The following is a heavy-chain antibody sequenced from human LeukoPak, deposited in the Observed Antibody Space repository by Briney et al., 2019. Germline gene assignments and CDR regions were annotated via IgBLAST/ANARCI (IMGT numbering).Heavy chain of an antibody. Sequence: PSETLSLTCTVSGGSISSYYWSWIRQPPGKGLEWIGYIYYSGSTNYNPSLKSRVTMSVDTSKNQFSLKLSSVTAADTAVYYCARDVVAAVGSFDYWGQGTQVTVSS. D-gene: IGHD2-2*01. CDR2: IYYSGST. CDR3: ARDVVAAVGSFDY. J-gene: IGHJ4*02. CDR1: GGSISSYY. V-gene: IGHV4-59*12.